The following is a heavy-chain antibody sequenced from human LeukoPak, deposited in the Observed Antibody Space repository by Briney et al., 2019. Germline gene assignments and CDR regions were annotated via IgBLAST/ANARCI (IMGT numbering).Heavy chain of an antibody. CDR2: INTYNGNT. CDR1: GYTFNSYV. CDR3: ARTRAGDFWSGYYGIDY. V-gene: IGHV1-18*01. J-gene: IGHJ4*02. Sequence: ASVKVSCEASGYTFNSYVISWVRQAPGQGLEWMGWINTYNGNTNYAQKLQGRVTMTTDTSTSTAYMELRSLRSDDRAMYYCARTRAGDFWSGYYGIDYWGQGTLVTVSS. D-gene: IGHD3-3*01.